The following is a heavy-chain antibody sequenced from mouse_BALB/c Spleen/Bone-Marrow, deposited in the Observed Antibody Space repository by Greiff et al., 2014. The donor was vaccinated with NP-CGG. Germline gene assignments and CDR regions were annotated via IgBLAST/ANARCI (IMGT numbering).Heavy chain of an antibody. CDR1: GYTFTSYW. V-gene: IGHV1-7*01. Sequence: VQLQQSGAELAKPGASVKMSCKASGYTFTSYWMHWVKQRPGQGLEWIGYINPSTGXXXXXXXXXXXXXXXXXKSSSTAYMQLSSLTSEDSAVYYCARGNGYGYVWFAXWGQGTLVTVSA. J-gene: IGHJ3*01. D-gene: IGHD1-2*01. CDR3: ARGNGYGYVWFAX. CDR2: INPSTGXX.